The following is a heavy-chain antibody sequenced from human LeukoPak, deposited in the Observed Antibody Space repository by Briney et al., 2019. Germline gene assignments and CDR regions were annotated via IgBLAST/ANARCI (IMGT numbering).Heavy chain of an antibody. CDR2: IKQDGSEK. J-gene: IGHJ6*02. CDR1: GFTFSSYW. V-gene: IGHV3-7*05. D-gene: IGHD6-13*01. CDR3: ARCDGYSSSWYGEDYYYHGMDV. Sequence: PGGSLRLSCAAPGFTFSSYWMSWVRQAPGKGLEWVAHIKQDGSEKYYVDSVKGRFTFSRDNAKNPLYLQMNRLRAEDTAVYYCARCDGYSSSWYGEDYYYHGMDVWGQGTTVTVSS.